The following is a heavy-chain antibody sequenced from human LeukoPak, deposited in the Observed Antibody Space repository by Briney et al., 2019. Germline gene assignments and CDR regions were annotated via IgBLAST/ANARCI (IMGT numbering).Heavy chain of an antibody. J-gene: IGHJ6*03. CDR1: GYTFTNYD. CDR3: ARHYYDSSGYYLGLYYYYYYMDV. CDR2: MNPNSGNT. V-gene: IGHV1-8*01. Sequence: ASVKVSCKASGYTFTNYDINWVRQATGQGLECMGWMNPNSGNTGYTQKFQGRVTMTRNTSISTAYMELSSLRSEDTAVYYYARHYYDSSGYYLGLYYYYYYMDVWGKGTTVTVSS. D-gene: IGHD3-22*01.